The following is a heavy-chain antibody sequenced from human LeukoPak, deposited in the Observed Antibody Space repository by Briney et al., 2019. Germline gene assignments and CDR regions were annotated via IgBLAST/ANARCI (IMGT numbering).Heavy chain of an antibody. J-gene: IGHJ4*02. CDR2: IHPGDSDT. CDR1: GYSFTNYW. CDR3: ARRAYGDYRSYFDY. D-gene: IGHD4-17*01. V-gene: IGHV5-51*01. Sequence: GESLKISCKGSGYSFTNYWIGWVRRMPGKGLEWMGVIHPGDSDTRYSPSFRGQVTISADRSISTAYLQWSSLKASDTAMYYCARRAYGDYRSYFDYWGQGTLVTVSS.